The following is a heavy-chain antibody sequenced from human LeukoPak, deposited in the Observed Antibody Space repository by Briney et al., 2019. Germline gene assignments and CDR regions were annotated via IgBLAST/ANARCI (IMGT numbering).Heavy chain of an antibody. J-gene: IGHJ4*02. CDR1: GFTFDDYA. Sequence: GGSLRLSCAASGFTFDDYAMHWVRQAPGKGLEWVSGISWNSGSIGYADSVKGRFTISRDNAKNSLYLQMNSLRAEDTALYYCAKGKGHMATINMYYFDYWGQGTLVTVSS. V-gene: IGHV3-9*01. D-gene: IGHD5-24*01. CDR2: ISWNSGSI. CDR3: AKGKGHMATINMYYFDY.